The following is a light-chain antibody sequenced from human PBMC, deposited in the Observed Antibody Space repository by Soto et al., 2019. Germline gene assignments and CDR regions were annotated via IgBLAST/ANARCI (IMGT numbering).Light chain of an antibody. V-gene: IGKV1-39*01. J-gene: IGKJ4*01. CDR1: QSISSY. CDR2: AAS. CDR3: QQSYSIPLT. Sequence: DIQMTQSPSSLSASVGDRVTITCRASQSISSYLNWYQHKPGKAPKLLIYAASSLQSGVPSRFSGSGSGTEFTLTISSLQPEDFATYYCQQSYSIPLTFGGGTKVEIK.